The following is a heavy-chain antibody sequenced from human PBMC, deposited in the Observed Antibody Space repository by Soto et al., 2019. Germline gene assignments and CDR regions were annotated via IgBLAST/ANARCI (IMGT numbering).Heavy chain of an antibody. J-gene: IGHJ3*01. D-gene: IGHD1-20*01. CDR1: GFTFSIYA. V-gene: IGHV3-23*01. CDR3: AKDRMDHNSVWDPFDA. Sequence: GWSLRLSCAASGFTFSIYAMSWVRQAPGRGLQWVSSIGGGDDTYYADSVRGRFTISRDNSKKMLFLQMNSLRADDTAVYYCAKDRMDHNSVWDPFDAWGPGTVVTVSS. CDR2: IGGGDDT.